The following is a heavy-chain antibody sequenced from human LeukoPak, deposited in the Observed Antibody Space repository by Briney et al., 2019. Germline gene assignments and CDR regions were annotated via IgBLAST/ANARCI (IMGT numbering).Heavy chain of an antibody. CDR2: ISPDDSDT. V-gene: IGHV5-51*01. CDR1: GYSFTSYW. D-gene: IGHD3-22*01. J-gene: IGHJ4*02. CDR3: ARHRFSGRYYYDSSGYYFDY. Sequence: GESLKISSKGSGYSFTSYWIGWVRQMPGKGLEWMRIISPDDSDTRYSPSFQGQVTISADKSSSTAYLQWSSLKASDTAMYYCARHRFSGRYYYDSSGYYFDYWGQGTLVTVSS.